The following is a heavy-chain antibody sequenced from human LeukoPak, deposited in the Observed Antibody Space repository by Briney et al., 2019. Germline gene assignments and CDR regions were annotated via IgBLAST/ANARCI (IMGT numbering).Heavy chain of an antibody. J-gene: IGHJ4*02. CDR1: GGTFSSYA. CDR3: ARDLSGSYAFDY. CDR2: IIPIFGTA. D-gene: IGHD5-18*01. V-gene: IGHV1-69*13. Sequence: ASVKVSCKASGGTFSSYAISWVRQAPGQGLEWMGGIIPIFGTANYAQKFQGRVTITADESTSTAYMELSSLRSEDTAVYYCARDLSGSYAFDYWGQGTLVTVSS.